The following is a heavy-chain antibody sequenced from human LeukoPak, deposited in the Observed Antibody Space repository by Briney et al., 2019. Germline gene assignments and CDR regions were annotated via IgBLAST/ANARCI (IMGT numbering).Heavy chain of an antibody. D-gene: IGHD3-3*02. CDR2: INHSGST. CDR3: ARPIRGDYAFDI. J-gene: IGHJ3*02. V-gene: IGHV4-34*01. CDR1: GGSFSGYY. Sequence: SETLSLTCAVYGGSFSGYYWSWIRQPPEKGLEWIGEINHSGSTNYNPSLKSRVAISVDTSKNQFSLKLSSVTAADTAVYYCARPIRGDYAFDIWGQGTMVTVSS.